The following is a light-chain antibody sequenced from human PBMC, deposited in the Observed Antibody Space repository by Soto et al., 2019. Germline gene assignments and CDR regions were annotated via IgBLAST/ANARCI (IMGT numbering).Light chain of an antibody. V-gene: IGLV2-11*01. CDR3: CSYAGSNNFPYV. CDR1: SSDVGGYNY. CDR2: DVT. Sequence: QSVLTQPRSVSGSPGQSVAISCTGTSSDVGGYNYVSWYQQHPGKAPKLIIYDVTKRPSGVPDRFSGSSSGNTASLTISGLQAEDEADYFCCSYAGSNNFPYVFGTGTKVTVL. J-gene: IGLJ1*01.